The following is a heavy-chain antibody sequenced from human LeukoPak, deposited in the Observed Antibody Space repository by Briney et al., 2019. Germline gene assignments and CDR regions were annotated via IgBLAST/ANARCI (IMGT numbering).Heavy chain of an antibody. D-gene: IGHD4-11*01. Sequence: SVKVSCKASGGTFSSYAISWVRQAPGQGLEWMGRIIPILGIANYAQKFQGRVTITADKSTSTAYMELSSLRTEDTAVYYCARDQITLTTVIPNWFDPWGQGTLVTVSS. CDR1: GGTFSSYA. J-gene: IGHJ5*02. CDR2: IIPILGIA. CDR3: ARDQITLTTVIPNWFDP. V-gene: IGHV1-69*04.